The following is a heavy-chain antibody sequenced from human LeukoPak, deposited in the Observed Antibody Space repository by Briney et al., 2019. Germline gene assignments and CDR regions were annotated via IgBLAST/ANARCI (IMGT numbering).Heavy chain of an antibody. CDR3: ARDRVVGATNDAFDI. Sequence: GGSLRLSCAASGFTFSTYSMTWVRQAPGRGLEWVSSISSGTTNIHYADSVEGRFTISRDNAKNSLYLQMISLRAEDTAMYYCARDRVVGATNDAFDIWGQGTMVTVSS. D-gene: IGHD1-26*01. V-gene: IGHV3-21*01. CDR1: GFTFSTYS. J-gene: IGHJ3*02. CDR2: ISSGTTNI.